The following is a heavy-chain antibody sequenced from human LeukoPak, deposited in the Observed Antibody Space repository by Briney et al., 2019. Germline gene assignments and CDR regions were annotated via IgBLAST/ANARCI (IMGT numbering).Heavy chain of an antibody. J-gene: IGHJ3*02. V-gene: IGHV4-39*07. Sequence: SETLSLTCTVSGDSISSRSDYWGWIRQPPGKGPEWVGSVYYIGSTFYNPSLKSRVTISIDTSKSQFSLKLTSVTAADTAVYYCAGEDADQMDNSFDIWGQGTMVTVSS. CDR1: GDSISSRSDY. CDR3: AGEDADQMDNSFDI. CDR2: VYYIGST. D-gene: IGHD2-8*01.